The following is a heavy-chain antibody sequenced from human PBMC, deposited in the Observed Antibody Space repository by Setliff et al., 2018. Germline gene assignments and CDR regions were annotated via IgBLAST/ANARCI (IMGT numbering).Heavy chain of an antibody. CDR1: GFTFRSYE. CDR2: INSGGSKV. CDR3: ARDRGGGLYDY. D-gene: IGHD3-16*01. J-gene: IGHJ4*02. V-gene: IGHV3-48*03. Sequence: PGGSLRLSCAASGFTFRSYEMNWVRQTPGKGLEWVSYINSGGSKVYYADSVKGRFTISRDNAKNSLYLQMDSLRVEDTAMYFCARDRGGGLYDYWGRGTLVTVSS.